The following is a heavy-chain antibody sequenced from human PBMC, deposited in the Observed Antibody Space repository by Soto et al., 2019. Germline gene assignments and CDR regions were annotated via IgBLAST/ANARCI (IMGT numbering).Heavy chain of an antibody. CDR3: ARADFWSGYYTGAYYYGMDV. CDR1: GGTFSSYA. J-gene: IGHJ6*02. Sequence: GASVKVSCKASGGTFSSYAISWVRQAPGQGLEWTGGIIPIFGTANYAQKFQGRVTITADESTGTAYMELSSLRSEDTAVYYCARADFWSGYYTGAYYYGMDVWGQGTTVTVSS. V-gene: IGHV1-69*13. D-gene: IGHD3-3*01. CDR2: IIPIFGTA.